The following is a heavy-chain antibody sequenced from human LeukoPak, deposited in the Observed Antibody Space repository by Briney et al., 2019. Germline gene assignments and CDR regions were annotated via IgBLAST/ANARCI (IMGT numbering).Heavy chain of an antibody. CDR3: ARQLGSGWYGDYYFDY. J-gene: IGHJ4*02. V-gene: IGHV4-39*01. Sequence: SSETLSLTCTVSGGSISSSSHYWGWIRQPPGKGLEWIGSIYYSGSTYYNPSLKSRVTISVDTSKNQFSLKLSSVTAADTAVYYCARQLGSGWYGDYYFDYWGQGTLVTVSS. CDR1: GGSISSSSHY. CDR2: IYYSGST. D-gene: IGHD6-19*01.